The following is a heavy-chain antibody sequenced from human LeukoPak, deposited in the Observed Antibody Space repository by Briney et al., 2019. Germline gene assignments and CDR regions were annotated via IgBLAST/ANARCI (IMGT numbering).Heavy chain of an antibody. V-gene: IGHV4-4*07. CDR1: GGSISSYY. CDR3: ARLMYSSSSTYYYYYYMDV. CDR2: IYTSGST. J-gene: IGHJ6*03. D-gene: IGHD6-6*01. Sequence: SETLSLTCTVSGGSISSYYWSWIRQPAGKGLEWIGRIYTSGSTNYNPSLKSRVTMSVGTSKNQFSLKLSSVTAADTAVYYCARLMYSSSSTYYYYYYMDVWGKGTTVTVSS.